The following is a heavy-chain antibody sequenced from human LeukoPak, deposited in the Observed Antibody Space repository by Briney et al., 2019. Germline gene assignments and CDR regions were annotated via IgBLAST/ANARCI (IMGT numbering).Heavy chain of an antibody. CDR1: GFTFSTYW. D-gene: IGHD2-2*02. CDR3: AKDGGYCSSTSCYTKRYYYYMDV. V-gene: IGHV3-74*01. CDR2: ISSDGSIT. Sequence: GGSLRLSCAASGFTFSTYWMHWVRQAPGKGLVWVSRISSDGSITGYADSVKGRFTISRDNAKNTLYLQMNSLRAEDTAVYYCAKDGGYCSSTSCYTKRYYYYMDVWGKGTTVTVSS. J-gene: IGHJ6*03.